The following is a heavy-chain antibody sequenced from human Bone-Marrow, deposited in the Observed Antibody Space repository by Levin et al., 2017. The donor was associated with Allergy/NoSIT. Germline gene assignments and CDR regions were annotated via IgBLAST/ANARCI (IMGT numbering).Heavy chain of an antibody. Sequence: GESLKISCAASGFTFSSYNMNWVRQAPGKGLEWVSSISVTSTYIYYADSVKGRFTISRDNAKNSLYLQMNSLRVEDTAVYYCARDRTERLSNYGMDVWGQGTTVTVSS. V-gene: IGHV3-21*06. J-gene: IGHJ6*02. CDR1: GFTFSSYN. CDR3: ARDRTERLSNYGMDV. D-gene: IGHD3-16*02. CDR2: ISVTSTYI.